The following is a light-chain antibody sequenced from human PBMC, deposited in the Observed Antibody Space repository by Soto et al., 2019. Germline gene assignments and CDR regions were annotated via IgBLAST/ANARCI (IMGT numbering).Light chain of an antibody. J-gene: IGKJ1*01. Sequence: DIQMTPSPSTLSASVGDTVSITCRASQTIRRWLAWYQQKPGKAPRLLIYTASTLESGVPSRFSGSGSGTEFTLTISSLQPDDFATYYCQHYNSYSEAFGQGTKVDIK. V-gene: IGKV1-5*01. CDR2: TAS. CDR3: QHYNSYSEA. CDR1: QTIRRW.